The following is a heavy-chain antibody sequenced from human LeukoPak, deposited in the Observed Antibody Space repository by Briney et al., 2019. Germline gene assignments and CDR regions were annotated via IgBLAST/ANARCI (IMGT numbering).Heavy chain of an antibody. Sequence: GALRLSCAASGFTFSSYALHWVRQAPDKGLEWMAVISDGGSDKYYADSVRGRFTISRDNSENTLTLQMSSLRAEDTALYYCARGISSGIVVTAIAYWGQGTLVTVSS. V-gene: IGHV3-30-3*01. CDR1: GFTFSSYA. CDR2: ISDGGSDK. J-gene: IGHJ4*02. D-gene: IGHD2-21*02. CDR3: ARGISSGIVVTAIAY.